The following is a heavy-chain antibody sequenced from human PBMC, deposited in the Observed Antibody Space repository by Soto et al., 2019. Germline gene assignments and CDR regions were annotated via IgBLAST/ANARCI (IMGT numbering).Heavy chain of an antibody. V-gene: IGHV4-59*01. D-gene: IGHD3-10*01. Sequence: SETLSLTCTVSGASMGRYYWSWIRQSPGKGLEWIGYISDSGSPNYSPSLRSRVTISPETSKSQFSLRSTSVTAADTAVYYCARVDYYGAGTYLFDYWGPGTLVTVS. CDR2: ISDSGSP. CDR3: ARVDYYGAGTYLFDY. J-gene: IGHJ4*02. CDR1: GASMGRYY.